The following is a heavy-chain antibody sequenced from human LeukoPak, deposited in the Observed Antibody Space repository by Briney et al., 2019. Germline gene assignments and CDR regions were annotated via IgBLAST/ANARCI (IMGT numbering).Heavy chain of an antibody. V-gene: IGHV3-53*01. D-gene: IGHD3-22*01. CDR1: GFTVSSNY. CDR2: IYSGGST. Sequence: PGGSLRLSCAASGFTVSSNYMSWVRQAPGKGLEWVSVIYSGGSTYYADSVKGRFTISRDNSKNTLYLQMNSLRAEDTAVYYCAKEVIYYDSGGYFDYWGQGTLVTVSS. CDR3: AKEVIYYDSGGYFDY. J-gene: IGHJ4*02.